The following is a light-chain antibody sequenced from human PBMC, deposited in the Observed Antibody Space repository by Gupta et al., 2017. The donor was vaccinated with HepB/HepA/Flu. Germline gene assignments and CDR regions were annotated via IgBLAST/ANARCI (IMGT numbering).Light chain of an antibody. CDR1: SSDIGNYNY. Sequence: QSALTQPASVSGSPGQSITVSCTGTSSDIGNYNYVSWYQHHPGKAPKLIIYDVSNRPSGVSSRFSGSKSGNTASLTISGLQAEDEADYYCSSYRRATTIAVFGGGTKLTVL. J-gene: IGLJ2*01. CDR2: DVS. V-gene: IGLV2-14*03. CDR3: SSYRRATTIAV.